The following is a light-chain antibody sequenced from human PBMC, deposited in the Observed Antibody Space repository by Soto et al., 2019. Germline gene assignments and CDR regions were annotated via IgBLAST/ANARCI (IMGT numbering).Light chain of an antibody. CDR2: DAS. V-gene: IGKV3-11*01. CDR1: QSVSSF. Sequence: EIVLTQSPVTLSLSPGERATLSCRASQSVSSFLAWYQHKPGQAPRLLLHDASHRATGIPARFSGSGSGTDFTLTISGLEPADFVVYYCQQRSDWSSITCGKGTLLEIK. J-gene: IGKJ5*01. CDR3: QQRSDWSSIT.